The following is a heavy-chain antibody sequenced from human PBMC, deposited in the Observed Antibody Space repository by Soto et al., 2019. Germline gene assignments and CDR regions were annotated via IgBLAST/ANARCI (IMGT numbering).Heavy chain of an antibody. D-gene: IGHD3-10*01. CDR1: GGSISSGGYY. CDR2: IYYSGST. Sequence: SETLSLTCTVSGGSISSGGYYWSWIRQHPGKGLEWIGYIYYSGSTYYNPSLKSRVTISVDTSKNQFSLKLSSVTAADTAVYYCARLREYYYGSGSPKTPFDYWGQGTLVTVSS. J-gene: IGHJ4*02. CDR3: ARLREYYYGSGSPKTPFDY. V-gene: IGHV4-31*03.